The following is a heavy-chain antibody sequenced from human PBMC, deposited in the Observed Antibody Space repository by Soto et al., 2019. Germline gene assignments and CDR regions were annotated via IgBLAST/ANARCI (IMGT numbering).Heavy chain of an antibody. Sequence: QITLTESGPTLVKPTQTLTLTCTFSGFSLSADGVGVAWIGQPPGKALEWLALIYWDDDKRYSPSLKNRLTITKDTSKNHVVLTMTNMDPVDTATYYCAHAYGGTSWPNDAFDVWGQGTVVSVSS. D-gene: IGHD2-2*01. J-gene: IGHJ3*01. V-gene: IGHV2-5*02. CDR3: AHAYGGTSWPNDAFDV. CDR2: IYWDDDK. CDR1: GFSLSADGVG.